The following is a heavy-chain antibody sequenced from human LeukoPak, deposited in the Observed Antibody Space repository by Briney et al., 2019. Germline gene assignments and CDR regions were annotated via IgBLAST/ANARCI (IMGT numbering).Heavy chain of an antibody. Sequence: GESLKISCKGSGYSFTSYWIGWVRQMPGKGLEWMGIIYPGDSDTRYSPSFQGQVTISADKSISTAYLQWSSLKAPDTAMYYCARLASSGWDYYDSSGYQGPFDYWGQGTLVTVSS. CDR1: GYSFTSYW. CDR3: ARLASSGWDYYDSSGYQGPFDY. CDR2: IYPGDSDT. V-gene: IGHV5-51*01. D-gene: IGHD3-22*01. J-gene: IGHJ4*02.